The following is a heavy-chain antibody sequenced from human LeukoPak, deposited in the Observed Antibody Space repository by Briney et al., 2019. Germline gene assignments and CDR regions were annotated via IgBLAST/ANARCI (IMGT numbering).Heavy chain of an antibody. CDR3: ARDRGVIYYFDY. CDR2: ISSSGSTI. Sequence: GGSLRLSCAASGFTFSDYYVSWVRQAPGKGLEWVSYISSSGSTIYYADSVKGRFTISRDNAKNSLYLQMNSLRAEDTAVYYCARDRGVIYYFDYWGQGTLVTVSS. CDR1: GFTFSDYY. J-gene: IGHJ4*02. V-gene: IGHV3-11*01. D-gene: IGHD3-10*01.